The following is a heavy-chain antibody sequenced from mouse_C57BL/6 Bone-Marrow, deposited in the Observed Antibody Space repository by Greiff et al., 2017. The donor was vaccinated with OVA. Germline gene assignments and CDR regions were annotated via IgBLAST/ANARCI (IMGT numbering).Heavy chain of an antibody. D-gene: IGHD2-4*01. Sequence: EVKLVESGGGLVQSGRSLRLSCATSGFTFSDFYMEWVRQAPGKGLEWIAASRNKANDYTTEYSASVKGRFIVTRDTSQSILYLQMNALRAEDTAIYYCARGHDYDDAMDYWGQGTSVTVSS. V-gene: IGHV7-1*01. CDR3: ARGHDYDDAMDY. CDR2: SRNKANDYTT. CDR1: GFTFSDFY. J-gene: IGHJ4*01.